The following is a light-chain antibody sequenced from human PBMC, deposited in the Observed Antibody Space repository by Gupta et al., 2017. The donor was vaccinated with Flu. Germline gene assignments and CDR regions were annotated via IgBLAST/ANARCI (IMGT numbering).Light chain of an antibody. V-gene: IGLV2-14*01. CDR2: EVS. CDR3: SSYTSSSTWV. Sequence: TSSDVGGYNYVSWYQQHPGIAPKLMIYEVSNRPSGVSNRFSGSKSGNTASLTISGLQAEDEADYYCSSYTSSSTWVFGGGTKLTVL. J-gene: IGLJ3*02. CDR1: SSDVGGYNY.